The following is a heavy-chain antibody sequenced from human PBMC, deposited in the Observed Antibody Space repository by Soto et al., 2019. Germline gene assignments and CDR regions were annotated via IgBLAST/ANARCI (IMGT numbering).Heavy chain of an antibody. Sequence: QVQLVQSGAEVKKPGASVKVSCKASVDTFTRSGISWVRQAPGQWLEWMGWIRAYNGNTNYAQKLQGRVTMTTDTSTSTAYIELRSLRSDDTAVYYCATLIAAPCTTSDNWGQGTLVTVSS. V-gene: IGHV1-18*01. CDR3: ATLIAAPCTTSDN. D-gene: IGHD6-13*01. J-gene: IGHJ4*02. CDR2: IRAYNGNT. CDR1: VDTFTRSG.